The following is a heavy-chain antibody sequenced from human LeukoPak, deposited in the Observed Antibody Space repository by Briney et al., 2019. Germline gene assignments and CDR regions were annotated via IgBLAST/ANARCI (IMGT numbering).Heavy chain of an antibody. J-gene: IGHJ3*02. Sequence: PGGSLRLSCAASGFTFSSYAMNWVRQAPGKGLEWVSAISGSGDSTYYADSVKGRFTISRDNSKNTLYLQMSSLRAEDTAVYYCAIGDYYGGYDAFNIWGQGTMVTVSS. V-gene: IGHV3-23*01. CDR3: AIGDYYGGYDAFNI. CDR2: ISGSGDST. CDR1: GFTFSSYA. D-gene: IGHD4-23*01.